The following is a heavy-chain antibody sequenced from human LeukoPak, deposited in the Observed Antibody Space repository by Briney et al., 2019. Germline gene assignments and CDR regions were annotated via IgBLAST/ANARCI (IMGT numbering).Heavy chain of an antibody. CDR1: GGTFSSYA. CDR2: IIPIFGTA. CDR3: ARDGPWNPLDY. D-gene: IGHD1-1*01. J-gene: IGHJ4*02. V-gene: IGHV1-69*05. Sequence: GASVKVSCKASGGTFSSYAISWVRQAPGQGLEWMGGIIPIFGTANYAQKFQGRVTITTDESTSTAYMELRSLRSDDTAVYYCARDGPWNPLDYWGQGTLVTVSS.